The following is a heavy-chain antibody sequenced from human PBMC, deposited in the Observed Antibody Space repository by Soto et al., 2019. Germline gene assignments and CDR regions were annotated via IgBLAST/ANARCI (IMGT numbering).Heavy chain of an antibody. CDR3: ARRRELGYCSGGSCYVRDFYYYYMDV. Sequence: KPAETLSLTCTVSGGSISSSSYYWGWIRQPPGKGLEWIGSIYYSGSTYYNPSLKSRVTISVDTSKNQFSLKLSSVTAADTAVYYCARRRELGYCSGGSCYVRDFYYYYMDVWGKGTTVTVSS. D-gene: IGHD2-15*01. J-gene: IGHJ6*03. V-gene: IGHV4-39*01. CDR2: IYYSGST. CDR1: GGSISSSSYY.